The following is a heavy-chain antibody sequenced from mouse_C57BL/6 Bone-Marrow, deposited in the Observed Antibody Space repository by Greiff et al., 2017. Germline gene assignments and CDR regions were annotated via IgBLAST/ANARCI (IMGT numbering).Heavy chain of an antibody. CDR2: IYPGDGDT. Sequence: QVQLQQSGPELVKPGASVKISCKASGYAFSSSWMNWVKQRPGKGLEWIGRIYPGDGDTNYNGKFKGKATLTADKSSSTAYMQLSSLTSEDSAVYFCARKDDGSQRLDYWGQGTTLTVSS. D-gene: IGHD2-3*01. CDR1: GYAFSSSW. V-gene: IGHV1-82*01. CDR3: ARKDDGSQRLDY. J-gene: IGHJ2*01.